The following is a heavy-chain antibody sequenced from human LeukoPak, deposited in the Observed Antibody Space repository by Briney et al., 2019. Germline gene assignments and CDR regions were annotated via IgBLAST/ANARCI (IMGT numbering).Heavy chain of an antibody. CDR1: GFTFSSYS. J-gene: IGHJ4*02. V-gene: IGHV3-21*04. CDR2: ISGSGGIK. D-gene: IGHD3-10*01. CDR3: AKGKNTGSYLSHVDY. Sequence: GGSLRLSCAASGFTFSSYSMNWVRQAPGKGLEWVSGISGSGGIKYHADSVKGRFTISRDNSKNSLYLQMNSLRTEDTALYYCAKGKNTGSYLSHVDYWGQGTLVTVSS.